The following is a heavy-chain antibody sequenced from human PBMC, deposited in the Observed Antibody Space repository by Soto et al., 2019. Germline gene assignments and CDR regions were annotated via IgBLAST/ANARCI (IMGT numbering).Heavy chain of an antibody. V-gene: IGHV3-23*01. Sequence: GSLRLSCEVSGFTFSSYAMSWVRPAPGRGLGWVSGISGNGASTYYADSGKRRFTLSRDKSKNTLYLEVNSLRAEDTAVYYCVKDSGFYDTNGYFHWSDYGIGVWGQGTTVTVSS. D-gene: IGHD3-22*01. CDR1: GFTFSSYA. CDR3: VKDSGFYDTNGYFHWSDYGIGV. CDR2: ISGNGAST. J-gene: IGHJ6*02.